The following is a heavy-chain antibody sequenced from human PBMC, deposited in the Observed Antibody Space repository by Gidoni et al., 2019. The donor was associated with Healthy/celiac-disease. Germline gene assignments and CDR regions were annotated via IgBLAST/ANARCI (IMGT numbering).Heavy chain of an antibody. CDR1: GFTFSSYA. CDR2: ISYDGSNK. CDR3: ARDVDDYVWGSYRSASFDY. V-gene: IGHV3-30*04. J-gene: IGHJ4*02. D-gene: IGHD3-16*02. Sequence: QVQLVESGGGVVQPGRSLRLSCAASGFTFSSYAMHWVRQAPVKGLEWVAVISYDGSNKYYADSVKGRFTISRDNSKNTLYLQMNSLRAEDTAVYYCARDVDDYVWGSYRSASFDYWGQGTLVTVSS.